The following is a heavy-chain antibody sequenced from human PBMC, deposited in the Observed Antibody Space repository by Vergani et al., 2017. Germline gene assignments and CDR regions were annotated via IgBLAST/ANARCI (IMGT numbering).Heavy chain of an antibody. J-gene: IGHJ6*03. Sequence: EVQLLESGGGLVQPGGSLRLSCAASGFTFSSYAMSWVRQAPGKGLEWVANIKQDGSEKYYVDSVKGRFTISRDNAKNSLYLQMNSLRAEDTAVYYCARGAVLRPNQDYYYYYYMDVWGKGTTVTVSS. CDR2: IKQDGSEK. V-gene: IGHV3-7*03. CDR1: GFTFSSYA. CDR3: ARGAVLRPNQDYYYYYYMDV. D-gene: IGHD2/OR15-2a*01.